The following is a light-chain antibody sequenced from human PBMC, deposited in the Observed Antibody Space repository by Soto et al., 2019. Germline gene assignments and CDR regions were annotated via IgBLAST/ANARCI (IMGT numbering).Light chain of an antibody. CDR1: RSITNW. CDR2: DAS. J-gene: IGKJ3*01. CDR3: QQYSTDPFT. V-gene: IGKV1-5*01. Sequence: DIQMTQSPSTLSASVGDRVTVTCRASRSITNWLAWFQQKPGKAPKLLIYDASNLESGVPSRFSGSGSGTEFTLSISSLQPDDFGTYYCQQYSTDPFTFGPGTIVDLK.